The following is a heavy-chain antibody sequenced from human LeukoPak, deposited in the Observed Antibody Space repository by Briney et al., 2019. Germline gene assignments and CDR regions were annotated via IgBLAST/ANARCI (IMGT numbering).Heavy chain of an antibody. CDR3: ARIRGIPAAGTFDY. CDR2: MSYDGSNK. V-gene: IGHV3-30-3*01. Sequence: PGGSLRLSCAASGFTFSSYAMSWVRQAPGKGLEWVAVMSYDGSNKYYADSVKGRFTISRDNSKNTLYLQMNSLRTEDTAVYYCARIRGIPAAGTFDYWGQGTQVTVSS. D-gene: IGHD6-13*01. J-gene: IGHJ4*02. CDR1: GFTFSSYA.